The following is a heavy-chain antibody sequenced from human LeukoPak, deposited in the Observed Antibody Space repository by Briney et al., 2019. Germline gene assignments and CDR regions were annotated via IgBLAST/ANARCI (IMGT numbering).Heavy chain of an antibody. J-gene: IGHJ4*02. CDR1: GFSFSDIP. D-gene: IGHD6-19*01. CDR3: ARSSTGWAKQFLDS. CDR2: IITGAGST. V-gene: IGHV3-23*01. Sequence: GGSLRLSCETSGFSFSDIPMNWARPTPGKGLEWVSTIITGAGSTWYAVSVRGRFSVSRDNSNNTLYLHMNSLRAEDAAVYHCARSSTGWAKQFLDSWGQGSLVTVSS.